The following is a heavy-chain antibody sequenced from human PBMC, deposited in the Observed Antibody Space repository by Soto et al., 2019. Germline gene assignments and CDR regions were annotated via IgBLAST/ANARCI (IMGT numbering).Heavy chain of an antibody. J-gene: IGHJ3*02. V-gene: IGHV3-23*01. Sequence: EVQLLESGGALVQPGGSLRLSCAASGFTFSNYAMSWVRQAPGKGPEWVSGISSSGGRTYYADSVMGRYTISSDHTMNTMSLQMYTLRVEDTAVYYGAKDPNGDEVGGFDMWGQGTMVAVSS. D-gene: IGHD4-17*01. CDR2: ISSSGGRT. CDR3: AKDPNGDEVGGFDM. CDR1: GFTFSNYA.